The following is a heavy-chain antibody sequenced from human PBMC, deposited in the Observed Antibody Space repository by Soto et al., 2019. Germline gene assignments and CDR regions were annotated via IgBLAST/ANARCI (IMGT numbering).Heavy chain of an antibody. D-gene: IGHD2-15*01. CDR1: GFTFSSYA. Sequence: EVQLLESGGGLVQPGGSLRLSCAASGFTFSSYAMSWVRQAPGKGLEWVSAISGSGGSTYYADSVKGRFTISRDNSKNTLYLQMNSLRAEDTAVYYCAKDVGVPPWNWVGFDYWGQGTLVTVSS. V-gene: IGHV3-23*01. CDR2: ISGSGGST. CDR3: AKDVGVPPWNWVGFDY. J-gene: IGHJ4*02.